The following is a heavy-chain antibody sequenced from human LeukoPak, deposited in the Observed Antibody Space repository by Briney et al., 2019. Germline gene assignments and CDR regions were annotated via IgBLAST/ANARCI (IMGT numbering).Heavy chain of an antibody. CDR3: AKGYSSSFDY. V-gene: IGHV3-30*18. CDR1: GFTFSSYG. J-gene: IGHJ4*02. CDR2: ISYDGSNK. Sequence: PGGSLRLSCAASGFTFSSYGMHWVRQAPGKGLEWVAVISYDGSNKYYADSVKGRFTISRDNSKNTLYLQMNSLRAEDTAVYYCAKGYSSSFDYWGQGTLVTVSS. D-gene: IGHD6-13*01.